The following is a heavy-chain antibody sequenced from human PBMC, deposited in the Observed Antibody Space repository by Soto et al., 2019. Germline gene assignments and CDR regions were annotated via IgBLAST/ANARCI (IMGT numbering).Heavy chain of an antibody. V-gene: IGHV1-69*01. CDR2: IIPIFGTA. CDR1: GGTFSSYA. CDR3: VREERGYCSGGSCYTTD. D-gene: IGHD2-15*01. J-gene: IGHJ4*02. Sequence: QVQLVQSGAEVKKPGSSVKVSCKASGGTFSSYAISWVRQAPGQGLEWMGGIIPIFGTANYAQKFQGRVTITADESTSTAYMELSSLRSEDTAVYYCVREERGYCSGGSCYTTDWGQGTLVTVPS.